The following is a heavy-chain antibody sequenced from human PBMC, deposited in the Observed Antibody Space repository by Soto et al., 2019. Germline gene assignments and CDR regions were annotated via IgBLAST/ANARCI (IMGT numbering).Heavy chain of an antibody. CDR2: ISGSGGST. CDR1: GFTFSSYA. CDR3: AKRATVTRTYYYYYGMDV. Sequence: EVQLLESGGGLVQPGGSLRLSCAASGFTFSSYAMSWVRQAPGKGLEWVSAISGSGGSTYYADSVKGRFTISRDNSKNTLYLLMNSLRAEDTAVYYCAKRATVTRTYYYYYGMDVWGQGTTVTVSS. D-gene: IGHD4-17*01. V-gene: IGHV3-23*01. J-gene: IGHJ6*02.